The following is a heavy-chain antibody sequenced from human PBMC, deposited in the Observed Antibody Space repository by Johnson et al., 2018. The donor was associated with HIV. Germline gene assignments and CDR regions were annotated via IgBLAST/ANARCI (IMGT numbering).Heavy chain of an antibody. J-gene: IGHJ3*02. CDR2: ISSSGSNI. CDR3: ARVGANFDAFDI. D-gene: IGHD4/OR15-4a*01. CDR1: GFTLSRCD. V-gene: IGHV3-48*03. Sequence: VQLVESGGDLVQPGGSLRLSCAASGFTLSRCDMHWVRQAPGKGLEWISYISSSGSNIYKADSVKGRFTISRDNAKNSLFLQMNSLRAEDTAVYYCARVGANFDAFDIWGQGTMVIVSS.